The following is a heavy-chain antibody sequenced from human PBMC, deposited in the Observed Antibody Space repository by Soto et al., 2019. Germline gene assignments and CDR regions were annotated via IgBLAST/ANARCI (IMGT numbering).Heavy chain of an antibody. Sequence: ASVKVSCKASGYTFTSYGISWVRQAPGQGLEWMGWISAYNGNTNYAQKLQGRVTMTTETSTSTAYMELRSLGSDDTAVYYCGRDSIAVAGLFVYWGQGTLVTVSS. V-gene: IGHV1-18*01. CDR2: ISAYNGNT. CDR1: GYTFTSYG. D-gene: IGHD6-19*01. CDR3: GRDSIAVAGLFVY. J-gene: IGHJ4*02.